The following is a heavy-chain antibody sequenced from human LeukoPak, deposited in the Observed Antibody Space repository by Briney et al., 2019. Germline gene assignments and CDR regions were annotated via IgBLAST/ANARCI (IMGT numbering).Heavy chain of an antibody. D-gene: IGHD6-19*01. CDR1: GYTFTGYY. V-gene: IGHV1-2*04. Sequence: ASVKVSCKASGYTFTGYYMHWVRQAPGQGLEWMGWINPNSGGTNYAQKFQGWVTMTRDTSISTAYMELSRLRSDDTAVYYCAGGIAVAGTAFDIWGQGTMVTVSS. J-gene: IGHJ3*02. CDR3: AGGIAVAGTAFDI. CDR2: INPNSGGT.